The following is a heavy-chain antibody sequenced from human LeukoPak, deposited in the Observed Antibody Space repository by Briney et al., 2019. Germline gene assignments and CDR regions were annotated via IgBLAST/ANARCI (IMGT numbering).Heavy chain of an antibody. CDR1: GYSFTSHW. J-gene: IGHJ4*02. V-gene: IGHV5-51*01. CDR3: ARRQVGATDYFDY. CDR2: IYPGDSDT. Sequence: GESPKISCKGSGYSFTSHWIVWVRQMPGKGLEWMGIIYPGDSDTRYSPSFQGQVTISADKSINTAYLQWSSLKASDTAMYYCARRQVGATDYFDYWGQGTLVTVSS. D-gene: IGHD1-26*01.